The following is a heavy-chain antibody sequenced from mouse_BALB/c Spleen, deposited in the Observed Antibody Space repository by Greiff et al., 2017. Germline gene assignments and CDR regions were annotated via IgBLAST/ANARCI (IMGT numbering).Heavy chain of an antibody. CDR2: INSDGGST. D-gene: IGHD1-2*01. J-gene: IGHJ3*01. V-gene: IGHV5-2*01. CDR3: ARHEDYGYGFAY. CDR1: EYEFPSHD. Sequence: DVHLVESGGGLVQPGESLKLSCESNEYEFPSHDMSWVRKTPEKRLELVAVINSDGGSTYYPDTMERRFIISRDNTKKTLYLQMSSLRSEDTALYYCARHEDYGYGFAYWGQGTLVTVSA.